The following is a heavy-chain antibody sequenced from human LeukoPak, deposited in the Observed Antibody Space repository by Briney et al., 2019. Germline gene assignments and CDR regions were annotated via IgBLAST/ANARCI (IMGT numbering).Heavy chain of an antibody. J-gene: IGHJ1*01. Sequence: GGSLRLSCAASGFTFSDYAMSWVRQAPGKGLEWVSTITFNGGNTYYAESVKGRFTISRDNSKSTVDLQMNSLRVEDTAVYYCAKDRSSGWYSFQHWGQGTLVSVSS. CDR3: AKDRSSGWYSFQH. CDR2: ITFNGGNT. CDR1: GFTFSDYA. V-gene: IGHV3-23*01. D-gene: IGHD6-19*01.